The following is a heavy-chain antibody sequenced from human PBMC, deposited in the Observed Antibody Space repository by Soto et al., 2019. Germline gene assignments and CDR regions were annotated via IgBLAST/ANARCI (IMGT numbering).Heavy chain of an antibody. Sequence: SETLSLTCTVSDGSVSSGSYYWTWIRQPPGKGLEWIGYIYSSGSTLYNPSLKSRVIISVDTSMNQFSLKLRSVTAADTAVYYCARDSVALFDSWGQGTLVTVS. CDR3: ARDSVALFDS. V-gene: IGHV4-61*01. CDR2: IYSSGST. D-gene: IGHD2-15*01. J-gene: IGHJ4*02. CDR1: DGSVSSGSYY.